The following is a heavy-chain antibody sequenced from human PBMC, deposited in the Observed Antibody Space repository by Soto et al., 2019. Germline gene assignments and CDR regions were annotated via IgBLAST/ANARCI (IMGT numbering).Heavy chain of an antibody. V-gene: IGHV3-23*01. CDR2: ISGSGGNT. CDR1: GFTFSSYA. J-gene: IGHJ6*02. Sequence: GGSLRLSCAASGFTFSSYAMSWVRQAPGKGLEWVSAISGSGGNTYYADSVKGRFTISRDNSKNTLYLQMNSLRAEDTAVYYCAKDPGPYSGSYRYYYYGMDVWGQGTTVTVSS. D-gene: IGHD1-26*01. CDR3: AKDPGPYSGSYRYYYYGMDV.